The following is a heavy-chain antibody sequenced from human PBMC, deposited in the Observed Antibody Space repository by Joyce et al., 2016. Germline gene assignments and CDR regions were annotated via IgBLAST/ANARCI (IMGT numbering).Heavy chain of an antibody. Sequence: QVQLQESGPGLVKPSQTLSLTCSVSGASVTIAEYYWIWMRQHPGEALEWIGYMHGSGIAYYTSSLESRCTIAVDTSKNHCSLKLTSVTAADTAVYYCASFPRGISGSTFYFDHWGQGILVTVSS. CDR1: GASVTIAEYY. J-gene: IGHJ4*02. CDR3: ASFPRGISGSTFYFDH. D-gene: IGHD5-12*01. CDR2: MHGSGIA. V-gene: IGHV4-31*03.